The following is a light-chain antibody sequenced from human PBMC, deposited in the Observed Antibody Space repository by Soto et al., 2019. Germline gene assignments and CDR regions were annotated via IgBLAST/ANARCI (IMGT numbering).Light chain of an antibody. Sequence: DIVMTQSPLALTVTPGEPASISCRSSQSLQHSNGRNYLDWYLQKPGQSPQLLIYLGSNRASGVPDRFSGSGSGTDFTLKIRRVEADDVGIYYCMQARQTPITFGQGTRLEIK. J-gene: IGKJ5*01. CDR1: QSLQHSNGRNY. V-gene: IGKV2-28*01. CDR2: LGS. CDR3: MQARQTPIT.